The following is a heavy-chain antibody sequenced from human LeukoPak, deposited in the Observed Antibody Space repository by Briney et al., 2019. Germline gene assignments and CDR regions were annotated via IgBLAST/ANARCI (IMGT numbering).Heavy chain of an antibody. Sequence: GESLKISCKGSGYTFSSYWIGWLRQMPGKGLEWMGIIYPGDSDTRYSPSFQGQVTISADKSISTAYLQWSSLKASDTAMYYCARRGGSPRHAFDIWGQGTMVTVSS. V-gene: IGHV5-51*01. CDR2: IYPGDSDT. CDR1: GYTFSSYW. J-gene: IGHJ3*02. CDR3: ARRGGSPRHAFDI. D-gene: IGHD5-12*01.